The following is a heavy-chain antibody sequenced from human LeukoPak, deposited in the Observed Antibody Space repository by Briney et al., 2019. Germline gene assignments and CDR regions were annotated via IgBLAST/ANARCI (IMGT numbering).Heavy chain of an antibody. J-gene: IGHJ4*02. D-gene: IGHD2-15*01. V-gene: IGHV3-64*01. CDR3: AREYCSGGSCLPSY. CDR2: ISSNGGST. Sequence: GGSLRLSCAASGFTFSSYAMHWVRQARGKGLEYVSAISSNGGSTYYANSVKGRFTFSRDNSKNTLYLQMGSLRAEDMAVYYCAREYCSGGSCLPSYWGQGTLVTVSS. CDR1: GFTFSSYA.